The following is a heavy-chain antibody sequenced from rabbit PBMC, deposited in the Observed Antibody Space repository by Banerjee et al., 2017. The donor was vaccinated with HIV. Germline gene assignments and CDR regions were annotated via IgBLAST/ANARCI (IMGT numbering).Heavy chain of an antibody. J-gene: IGHJ4*01. V-gene: IGHV1S45*01. Sequence: QEQLEESGGDLVKPEGSLTLTCTASGFSFSSVHDMCWVRQAPGKGLEWIGCIYADSGGSTYYASWARGRFTISKTSSTTVTLQMTSLTAADTATYFCARDPGYAAYGHNLWGQGTLVTVS. CDR2: IYADSGGST. CDR1: GFSFSSVHD. D-gene: IGHD6-1*01. CDR3: ARDPGYAAYGHNL.